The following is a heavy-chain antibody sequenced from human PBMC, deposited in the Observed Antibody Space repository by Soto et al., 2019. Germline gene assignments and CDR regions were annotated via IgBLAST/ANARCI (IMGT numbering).Heavy chain of an antibody. CDR2: IIPIFGTA. CDR1: GGTFSSYA. CDR3: ARDSKGNWNLADAFDI. Sequence: KKRWASVKVSCKASGGTFSSYAISWVRQAPGQGLEWMGGIIPIFGTANYAQKFQGRVTITADESTSTAYMELSSLRSEDTAVYYCARDSKGNWNLADAFDIWGQGTMVTVSS. V-gene: IGHV1-69*13. J-gene: IGHJ3*02. D-gene: IGHD1-7*01.